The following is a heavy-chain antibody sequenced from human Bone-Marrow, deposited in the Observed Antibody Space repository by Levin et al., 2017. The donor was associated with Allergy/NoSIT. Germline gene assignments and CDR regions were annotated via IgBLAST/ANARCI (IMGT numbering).Heavy chain of an antibody. V-gene: IGHV4-31*03. CDR3: ARVRSSYHDPLTGYYNAFFFDY. J-gene: IGHJ4*02. CDR2: IYYSGST. CDR1: GDSISSGSYY. Sequence: SQTLSLTCTVSGDSISSGSYYWSWIRQHPGKGLEWIGYIYYSGSTYFNPSFKSRVAMSVDTAKNQFSLKLSSVTAADTAVYYCARVRSSYHDPLTGYYNAFFFDYWGQGNLVTVSS. D-gene: IGHD3-9*01.